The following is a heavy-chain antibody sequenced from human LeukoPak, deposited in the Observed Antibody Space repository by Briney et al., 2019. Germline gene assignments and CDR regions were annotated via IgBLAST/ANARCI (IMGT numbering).Heavy chain of an antibody. Sequence: SETLSLTCTVSGGSISCGSYYWSWIRQPAGKGLEWIGRIYTSGSTNYNPSLKSRVTISVDTSKNQFSLKLSSVTAADTAVYYCARDRSLAARVYYYYYYMDVRGKGTTVTVSS. J-gene: IGHJ6*03. CDR3: ARDRSLAARVYYYYYYMDV. CDR2: IYTSGST. CDR1: GGSISCGSYY. V-gene: IGHV4-61*02. D-gene: IGHD2-15*01.